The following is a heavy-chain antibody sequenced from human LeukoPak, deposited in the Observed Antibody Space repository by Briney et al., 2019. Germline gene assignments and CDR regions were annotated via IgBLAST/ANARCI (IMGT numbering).Heavy chain of an antibody. Sequence: ASVKVSCKASGYTFTGYYMHWVRQAPGQGLEWMGWINPNSGGTNYAQKFQGRVTMTRDTSISTAYMELSRLRSDDTAVYYCAIQRVDTAMVRTWMYYFDYWGQGTLVTVSS. CDR3: AIQRVDTAMVRTWMYYFDY. CDR1: GYTFTGYY. CDR2: INPNSGGT. J-gene: IGHJ4*02. V-gene: IGHV1-2*02. D-gene: IGHD5-18*01.